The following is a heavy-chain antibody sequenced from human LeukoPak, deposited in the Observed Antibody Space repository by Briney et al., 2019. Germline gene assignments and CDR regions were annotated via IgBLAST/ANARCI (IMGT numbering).Heavy chain of an antibody. CDR2: ISYDGSNK. Sequence: PGGSLTLSCVVSEFTFSGNQMSWVRQAPGKGLEWVAVISYDGSNKYYADSVKGRFTISRDNSKNTLYLQMNSLRAEDTAVYYCAKDLTLVAAAGTHYYYYYGMDVWGQGTTVTVSS. CDR3: AKDLTLVAAAGTHYYYYYGMDV. D-gene: IGHD6-13*01. CDR1: EFTFSGNQ. J-gene: IGHJ6*02. V-gene: IGHV3-30*18.